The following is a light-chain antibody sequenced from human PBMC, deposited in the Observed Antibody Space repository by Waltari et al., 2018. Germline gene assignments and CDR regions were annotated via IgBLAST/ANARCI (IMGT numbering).Light chain of an antibody. CDR1: QSLVHSDGNTY. J-gene: IGKJ1*01. V-gene: IGKV2-30*02. CDR3: MQAAHWPKT. CDR2: KIA. Sequence: DVVMTQSPLSLSVTLGQTASISCRSSQSLVHSDGNTYLNWFHQRPGQSPRRLIYKIANRDDGVPDRFSGSGSGTDFTLKITRVEAEDVGVYYCMQAAHWPKTFGQGTKVEIK.